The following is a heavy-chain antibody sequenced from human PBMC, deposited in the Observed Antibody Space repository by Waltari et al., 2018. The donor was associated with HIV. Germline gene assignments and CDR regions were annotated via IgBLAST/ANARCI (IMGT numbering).Heavy chain of an antibody. Sequence: QVQLVESGGGVVQPGKSLRLSCAASGFTLRNFGIHWVRQAPGKGLDWVAFISFDGRNEYYADSVKGRFTISRDNSKNTVYLQMNSLRADDTAVYYCAKEGWELLQFGYYFDYWGQGTLVTVSS. CDR2: ISFDGRNE. CDR3: AKEGWELLQFGYYFDY. D-gene: IGHD1-26*01. V-gene: IGHV3-30*18. J-gene: IGHJ4*02. CDR1: GFTLRNFG.